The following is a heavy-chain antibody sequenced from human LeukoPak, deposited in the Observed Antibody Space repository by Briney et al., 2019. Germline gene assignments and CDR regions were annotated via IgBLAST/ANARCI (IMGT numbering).Heavy chain of an antibody. J-gene: IGHJ5*02. CDR2: IYHSGST. Sequence: SETLSLTCAVSGGSIGSNNWWSWVRQPPGKGLEWIGEIYHSGSTNYNPCLKSRVTISVDNSKNQFSLRLSSVTAADTAVYYCARDSGTTETTKFDPWGQGTLVTVSS. V-gene: IGHV4-4*02. D-gene: IGHD1-1*01. CDR3: ARDSGTTETTKFDP. CDR1: GGSIGSNNW.